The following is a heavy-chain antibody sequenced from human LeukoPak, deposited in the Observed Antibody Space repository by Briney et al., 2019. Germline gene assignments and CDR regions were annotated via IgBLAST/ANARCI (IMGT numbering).Heavy chain of an antibody. Sequence: AGGSLRLSCAASGFTFSDYYMSWIRQAPGKGLEWVSSISSSSSYIYYADSVKGRFTISRDNAKNSLYLQMNSLRAEDTAVYYCATMDYGDPMGLDYWGQGTLVTVSS. CDR2: ISSSSSYI. J-gene: IGHJ4*02. V-gene: IGHV3-11*06. CDR1: GFTFSDYY. D-gene: IGHD4-17*01. CDR3: ATMDYGDPMGLDY.